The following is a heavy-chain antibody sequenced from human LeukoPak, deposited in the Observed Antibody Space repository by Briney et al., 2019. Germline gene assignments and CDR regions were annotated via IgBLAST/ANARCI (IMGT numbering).Heavy chain of an antibody. CDR1: GGSIDSYY. CDR3: ARAVN. J-gene: IGHJ4*02. V-gene: IGHV4-59*01. CDR2: IYYSGST. D-gene: IGHD2/OR15-2a*01. Sequence: KPSETLSLTCSISGGSIDSYYWSWIRQPPGKGLEWIGYIYYSGSTNYNPSLKSRVTISVDTSKNQFSLKLSSVTAADTAVYYCARAVNWGQGTLVTVSS.